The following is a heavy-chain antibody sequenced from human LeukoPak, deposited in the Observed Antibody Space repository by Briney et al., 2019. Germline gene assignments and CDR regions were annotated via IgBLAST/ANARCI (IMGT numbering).Heavy chain of an antibody. CDR3: ARGNRDGYNYDYFDY. CDR1: GGSISSYY. V-gene: IGHV4-4*09. J-gene: IGHJ4*02. CDR2: IYTSGST. D-gene: IGHD5-24*01. Sequence: SETLSLTCTVSGGSISSYYWSWIRQPPGKGLEWIGYIYTSGSTNYNPSLKSRVTISVDTSKNQFSLKLSSVTAADTAVYYCARGNRDGYNYDYFDYWGQGTLVTVSS.